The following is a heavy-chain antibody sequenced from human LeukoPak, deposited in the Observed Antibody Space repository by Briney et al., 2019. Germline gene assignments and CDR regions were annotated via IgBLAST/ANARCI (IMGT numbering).Heavy chain of an antibody. CDR1: GYTFTSYG. D-gene: IGHD3-3*01. CDR3: ARVLITIFGVPNFDY. J-gene: IGHJ4*02. CDR2: ISAYNGNT. V-gene: IGHV1-18*01. Sequence: ASVKVSCKASGYTFTSYGISWVRQAPGQGLEWMGWISAYNGNTNYAQKLQGRVTMTTDTSTSTAYMELRSLRSDDTAVYYCARVLITIFGVPNFDYWGQGTLVTVSS.